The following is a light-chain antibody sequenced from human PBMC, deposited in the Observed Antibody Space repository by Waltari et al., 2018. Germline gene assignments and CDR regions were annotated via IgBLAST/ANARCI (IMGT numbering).Light chain of an antibody. CDR3: SSYVANNNPV. Sequence: QSALTQPPSASGSPGQSVTISCTGTSSDVGGYNFVSWYQHHPGKAPRLIIYEVSEMPSGVPDRFSGSKSGNTASLTVSGLQAEDESNYYCSSYVANNNPVVGGGTKLTVL. CDR1: SSDVGGYNF. J-gene: IGLJ2*01. V-gene: IGLV2-8*01. CDR2: EVS.